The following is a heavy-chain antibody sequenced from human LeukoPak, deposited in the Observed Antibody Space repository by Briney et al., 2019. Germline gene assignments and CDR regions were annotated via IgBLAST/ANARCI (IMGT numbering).Heavy chain of an antibody. Sequence: GGSLRLSCAASRFTFNNYAMTWVRQAPGEGLEWVSSISGSGGSTYYADSVKGRFTISRDNSKNTLYLQMNSLRAEDTAVYFCVKAYYDSSGSHFDYWGQGTPVTVSS. CDR1: RFTFNNYA. J-gene: IGHJ4*02. D-gene: IGHD3-22*01. V-gene: IGHV3-23*01. CDR3: VKAYYDSSGSHFDY. CDR2: ISGSGGST.